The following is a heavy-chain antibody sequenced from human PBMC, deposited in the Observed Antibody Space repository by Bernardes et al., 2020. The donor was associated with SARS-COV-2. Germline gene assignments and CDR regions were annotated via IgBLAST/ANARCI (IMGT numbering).Heavy chain of an antibody. J-gene: IGHJ6*02. Sequence: ASVKVSCKASGYTFTSYDINWVRQATGQGLEWMGWMNPNSGNTGYAQKFQGRVTMTRNTSISTAYMELSSLRSEDTAVYYCARMNEPPLEYYYYGMDVWGQGTTVTVSS. CDR1: GYTFTSYD. CDR2: MNPNSGNT. CDR3: ARMNEPPLEYYYYGMDV. D-gene: IGHD3-3*01. V-gene: IGHV1-8*01.